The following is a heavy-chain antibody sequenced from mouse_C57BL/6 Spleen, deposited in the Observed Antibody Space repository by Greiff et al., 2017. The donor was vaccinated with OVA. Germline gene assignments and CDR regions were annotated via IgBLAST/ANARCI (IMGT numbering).Heavy chain of an antibody. J-gene: IGHJ4*01. CDR1: GFSLTSYG. V-gene: IGHV2-2*01. D-gene: IGHD1-1*01. CDR3: ARKGTVVALYAMDY. Sequence: QVQLQQSGPGLVQPSQSLSITCTVSGFSLTSYGVHWVRQSPGKGLEWLGVIWSGGSTDYNAALLSRLSISKDNSKSQVFFKMNSLQADDTAIYYCARKGTVVALYAMDYWGQGTSVTVSS. CDR2: IWSGGST.